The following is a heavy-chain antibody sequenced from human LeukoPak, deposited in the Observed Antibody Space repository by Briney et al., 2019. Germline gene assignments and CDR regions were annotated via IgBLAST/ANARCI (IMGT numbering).Heavy chain of an antibody. V-gene: IGHV4-59*01. CDR2: IYYSGST. CDR3: ARDRHPYGMDV. CDR1: GGSISSYY. Sequence: PSDTLSLTCTVSGGSISSYYLSWIRQPPGKGLEWIGYIYYSGSTNYNPSLKSRVTISVDTSKNQFSLKLSSVTAADTAVYYCARDRHPYGMDVWGQGTTVTVSS. J-gene: IGHJ6*02.